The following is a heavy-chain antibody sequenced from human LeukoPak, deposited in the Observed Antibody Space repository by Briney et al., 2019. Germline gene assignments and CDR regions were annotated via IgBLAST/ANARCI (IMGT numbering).Heavy chain of an antibody. CDR1: GYTFTSYY. Sequence: ASVKVSCKASGYTFTSYYMHWVRQSPGQGLEWMVMITPSGSSTSYAQKFQGRVTMTRDTSTSTAYMELRSLRSDDTAVYYCARDLTGSGYWGQGTLVTVSS. CDR3: ARDLTGSGY. V-gene: IGHV1-46*01. D-gene: IGHD6-19*01. CDR2: ITPSGSST. J-gene: IGHJ4*02.